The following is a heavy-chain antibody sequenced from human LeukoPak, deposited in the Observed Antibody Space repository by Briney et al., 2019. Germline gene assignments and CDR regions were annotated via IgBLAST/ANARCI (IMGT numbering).Heavy chain of an antibody. CDR2: IYTSGST. CDR3: ASGGGDYGGY. V-gene: IGHV4-61*02. CDR1: VGFISSGSYY. Sequence: SETLSLTCTVSVGFISSGSYYWSWIRQPAGKGLEWIGRIYTSGSTNYNPSLKSRVIISVDTSKNQFSLKLSSVTAADTAVYYCASGGGDYGGYWGQGTLVTVSS. J-gene: IGHJ4*02. D-gene: IGHD4-17*01.